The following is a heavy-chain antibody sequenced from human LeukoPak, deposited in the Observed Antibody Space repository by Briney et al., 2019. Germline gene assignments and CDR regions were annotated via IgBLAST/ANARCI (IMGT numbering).Heavy chain of an antibody. D-gene: IGHD3-22*01. J-gene: IGHJ4*02. Sequence: ASVKVSCKASGYTFTSNYIHWVRQAPGQGLEWMGMIYPRDGSTSYAQKFQGRVTMTEDTSTDTAYMELSSLRSEDTAVYYCATRPYYDSSGYFDYWGQGTLVTVSS. V-gene: IGHV1-46*01. CDR3: ATRPYYDSSGYFDY. CDR1: GYTFTSNY. CDR2: IYPRDGST.